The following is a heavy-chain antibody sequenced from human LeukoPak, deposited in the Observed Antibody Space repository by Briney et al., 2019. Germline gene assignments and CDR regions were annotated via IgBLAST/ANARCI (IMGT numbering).Heavy chain of an antibody. CDR3: ARDRGGSYSAIDY. Sequence: GGSLRLSCAASGFTFSSYSLNWVRQAPGKGLEWVSFISSSSSTIYYADSVKGRFTISRDNAEKSLYLQMNSLRAEDTAVYYCARDRGGSYSAIDYWGQGTLVTVSS. CDR1: GFTFSSYS. J-gene: IGHJ4*02. CDR2: ISSSSSTI. D-gene: IGHD2-15*01. V-gene: IGHV3-48*04.